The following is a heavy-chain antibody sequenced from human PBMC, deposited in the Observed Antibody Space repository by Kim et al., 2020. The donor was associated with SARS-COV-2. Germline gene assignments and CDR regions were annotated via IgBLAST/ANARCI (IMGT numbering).Heavy chain of an antibody. CDR2: DGTNT. J-gene: IGHJ4*02. Sequence: DGTNTRYADSVKGRFTISRDNARSTLYLQVTSLRVEDTAVYYCTRGPFWGQGTLVTVSS. V-gene: IGHV3-74*01. CDR3: TRGPF.